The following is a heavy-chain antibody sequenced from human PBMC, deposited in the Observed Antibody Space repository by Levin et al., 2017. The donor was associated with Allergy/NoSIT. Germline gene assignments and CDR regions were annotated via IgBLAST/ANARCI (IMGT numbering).Heavy chain of an antibody. Sequence: LSLTCAASGFTFDDYAMHWVRQAPGKGLGWVSGMSWNRGSIGYADSVRGRFTISRDNAKNSLYLQMNSLRAEDTALYYCAKDQSHLWFGDRRAPPAKRRGGMDAWGQGTTVTVSS. CDR2: MSWNRGSI. J-gene: IGHJ6*02. D-gene: IGHD3-10*01. CDR1: GFTFDDYA. V-gene: IGHV3-9*01. CDR3: AKDQSHLWFGDRRAPPAKRRGGMDA.